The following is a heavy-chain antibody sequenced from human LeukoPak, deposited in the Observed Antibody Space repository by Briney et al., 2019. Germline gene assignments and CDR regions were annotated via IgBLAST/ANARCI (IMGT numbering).Heavy chain of an antibody. Sequence: ASVKVSCKASGGSFNSYSISWIRQAPGQGLECMGRIIPILGIANYAQKFQGRVTITADKSTSTAYMELSSLRSEDTAVYYCAREPEYYDFWSGYPNWFDPWGQGTLVTVSS. J-gene: IGHJ5*02. CDR1: GGSFNSYS. CDR2: IIPILGIA. V-gene: IGHV1-69*04. D-gene: IGHD3-3*01. CDR3: AREPEYYDFWSGYPNWFDP.